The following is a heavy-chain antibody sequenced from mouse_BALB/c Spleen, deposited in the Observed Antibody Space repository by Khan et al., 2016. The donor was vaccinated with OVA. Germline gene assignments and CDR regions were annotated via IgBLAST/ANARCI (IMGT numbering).Heavy chain of an antibody. D-gene: IGHD3-1*01. CDR1: GYAFTSYL. CDR3: ARSQLGLRFDY. J-gene: IGHJ2*01. CDR2: INPGNGNT. V-gene: IGHV1-54*01. Sequence: QVQLQQSGAELVRPGTSVKVSCKASGYAFTSYLIEWVNQRPGQGLEWIGLINPGNGNTNYNEKFKGKAKLTADKSSSTAYMQLSSLTSDDSAVYFCARSQLGLRFDYWGQGTTLTVSS.